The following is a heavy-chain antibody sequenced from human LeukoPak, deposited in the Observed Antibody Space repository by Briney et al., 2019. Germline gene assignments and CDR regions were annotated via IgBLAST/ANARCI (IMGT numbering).Heavy chain of an antibody. Sequence: SETLSPTCTVSGGSISSYYWSWIRQPPGKGLEWIGYIYYSGSTNYNPSLQSRVTISVDTSKNQFSLKLSSVTAADTAGYYCARDSKTAAGTSTLRDPEVWSKGTTVTVSS. D-gene: IGHD6-13*01. J-gene: IGHJ6*04. CDR3: ARDSKTAAGTSTLRDPEV. CDR1: GGSISSYY. CDR2: IYYSGST. V-gene: IGHV4-59*01.